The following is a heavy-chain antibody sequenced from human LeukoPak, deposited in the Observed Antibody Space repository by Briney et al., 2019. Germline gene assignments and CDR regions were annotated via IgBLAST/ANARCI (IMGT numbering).Heavy chain of an antibody. V-gene: IGHV3-7*03. D-gene: IGHD3-9*01. CDR2: IKADGSEK. CDR3: ARDYTGYFP. J-gene: IGHJ5*02. Sequence: GGSLRLSCVASGFPFSSYWMTWVRQAPGKGLEWVANIKADGSEKYYVDPVKGRFTISRDNAKNSLYLQMNSLRAEDTAVYYCARDYTGYFPWGQGTLVIVSS. CDR1: GFPFSSYW.